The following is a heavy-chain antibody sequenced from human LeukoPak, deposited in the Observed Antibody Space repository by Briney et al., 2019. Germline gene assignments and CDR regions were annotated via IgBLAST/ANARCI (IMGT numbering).Heavy chain of an antibody. CDR3: ARNPGGGPYNWFDP. V-gene: IGHV4-34*01. CDR2: INHSGST. D-gene: IGHD2-8*02. J-gene: IGHJ5*02. Sequence: SETLSLTCAVYGGSFSGYYWSWIRQPPGKGLEWIGEINHSGSTNYNPSLKSRVTISVDTSKNQFSLKLSSVTAADTAVYYCARNPGGGPYNWFDPWGQGTLVTVSS. CDR1: GGSFSGYY.